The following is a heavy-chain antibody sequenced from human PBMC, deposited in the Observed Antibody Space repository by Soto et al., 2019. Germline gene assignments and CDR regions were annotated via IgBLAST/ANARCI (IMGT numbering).Heavy chain of an antibody. D-gene: IGHD6-19*01. Sequence: PGGALRLSCAASGFTFSSYAMHWVRQAPGKGLEWVAVISYDGSNKYYADYVKGRFTISRDNSKNTLYLQMNSLRDEDTAVYYCAREGSVQWPKQGLVSYEYFDYWGQGTLVTVSS. V-gene: IGHV3-30-3*01. CDR3: AREGSVQWPKQGLVSYEYFDY. CDR1: GFTFSSYA. CDR2: ISYDGSNK. J-gene: IGHJ4*02.